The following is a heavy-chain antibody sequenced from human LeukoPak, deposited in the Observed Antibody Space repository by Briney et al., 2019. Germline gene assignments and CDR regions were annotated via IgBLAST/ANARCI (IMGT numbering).Heavy chain of an antibody. V-gene: IGHV3-30-3*01. CDR1: GFTFSSYA. Sequence: GGSLRLSCAASGFTFSSYAMHWVRQAPGKGLEWVAVISYDGSNKYYADSVNGRFTISRDNSKNTLYLQMNSLRAEDTAVYYCARDLSTMIVVVIGAFDIWGQGTMVTVSS. D-gene: IGHD3-22*01. CDR2: ISYDGSNK. CDR3: ARDLSTMIVVVIGAFDI. J-gene: IGHJ3*02.